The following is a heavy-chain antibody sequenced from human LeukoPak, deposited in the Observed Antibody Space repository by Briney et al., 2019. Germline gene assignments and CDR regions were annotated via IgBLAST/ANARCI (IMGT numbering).Heavy chain of an antibody. D-gene: IGHD3-22*01. J-gene: IGHJ5*02. CDR2: INHSGST. V-gene: IGHV4-34*01. Sequence: PSETLSLTCAVYGGSFSGYYWSWIRQPPGKGLEWIGEINHSGSTNYNPSLKSRVTISVDTSKNQFSLKLSSVTAAGTAVYYCARGGRIYYDSSGYYQFDPWGQGTLVTVSS. CDR1: GGSFSGYY. CDR3: ARGGRIYYDSSGYYQFDP.